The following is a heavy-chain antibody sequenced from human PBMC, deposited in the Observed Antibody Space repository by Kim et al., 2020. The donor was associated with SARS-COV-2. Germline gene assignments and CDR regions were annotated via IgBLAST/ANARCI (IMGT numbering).Heavy chain of an antibody. Sequence: YADSVKGRFTISRDNSKNTLYLQMNSLRAEDTAVYYCAKDRGISPGSVDPWGQGTLVTVSS. J-gene: IGHJ5*02. D-gene: IGHD3-10*01. CDR3: AKDRGISPGSVDP. V-gene: IGHV3-30*02.